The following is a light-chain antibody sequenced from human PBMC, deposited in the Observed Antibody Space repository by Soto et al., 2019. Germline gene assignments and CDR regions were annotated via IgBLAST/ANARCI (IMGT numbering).Light chain of an antibody. J-gene: IGKJ2*01. V-gene: IGKV3-20*01. Sequence: EVVLTQSPGTLSLSPGERATLSCRASQSINNNYLAWYQQRPGQAPRLLIYGSSARATGIPDRFSGSGSGPDFTLTISRLEPEDFAVYYCQQYGSSPPYTFGQGTKLEI. CDR1: QSINNNY. CDR2: GSS. CDR3: QQYGSSPPYT.